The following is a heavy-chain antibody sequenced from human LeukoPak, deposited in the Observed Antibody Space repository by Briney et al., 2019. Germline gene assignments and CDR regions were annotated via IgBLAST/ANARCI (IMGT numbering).Heavy chain of an antibody. Sequence: GESLKISCKGSGYSFTSYWIGWVRQMPGKGLEWKAIIYPGDSDTRYSPSFQGQVTISADKSISTAYLQWSSLKASDTAMYYCARPYYYDSGQYYFHYWGQGTLVTVSS. CDR1: GYSFTSYW. J-gene: IGHJ4*02. V-gene: IGHV5-51*01. D-gene: IGHD3-10*01. CDR3: ARPYYYDSGQYYFHY. CDR2: IYPGDSDT.